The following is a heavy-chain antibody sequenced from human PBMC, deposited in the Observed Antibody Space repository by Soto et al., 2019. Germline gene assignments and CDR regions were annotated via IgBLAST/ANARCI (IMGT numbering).Heavy chain of an antibody. D-gene: IGHD2-8*01. CDR3: ARGDSTDCSNGVCSFFYNHEMDV. Sequence: SVKASWKAWGYSFTDYPIQSLLQAPGQELEWLGRINPKSGGTSTAQKFQGWVTMTTDTSISTASMELTRLTADDTAIYYCARGDSTDCSNGVCSFFYNHEMDVWG. CDR2: INPKSGGT. V-gene: IGHV1-2*04. CDR1: GYSFTDYP. J-gene: IGHJ6*02.